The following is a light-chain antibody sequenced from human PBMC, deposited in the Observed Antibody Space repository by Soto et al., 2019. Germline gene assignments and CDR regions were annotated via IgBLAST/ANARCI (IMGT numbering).Light chain of an antibody. CDR1: NSNIGAGYD. V-gene: IGLV1-40*01. CDR2: TNN. Sequence: VLIQPPSVSGAPGQRVTISCTGSNSNIGAGYDVHWYLQLPGTAPKLLVYTNNNRPSGVPDRFSGSKSGTSASLAITGLQAEDEADYYCQSYDSRLSAYVFGTGTKVTVL. CDR3: QSYDSRLSAYV. J-gene: IGLJ1*01.